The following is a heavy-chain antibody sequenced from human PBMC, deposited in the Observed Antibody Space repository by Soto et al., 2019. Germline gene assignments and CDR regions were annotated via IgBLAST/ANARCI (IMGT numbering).Heavy chain of an antibody. V-gene: IGHV3-23*01. J-gene: IGHJ4*02. CDR2: ISGSGGST. Sequence: GGSLRLSCAASGFTFSSYAMNWVRQAPEKGLEWVSAISGSGGSTYYADSVKGRFTISRDNAKNTLYLQMNSLTVEDTAIYYCVRDIRWGQGTLVTVSS. CDR1: GFTFSSYA. CDR3: VRDIR.